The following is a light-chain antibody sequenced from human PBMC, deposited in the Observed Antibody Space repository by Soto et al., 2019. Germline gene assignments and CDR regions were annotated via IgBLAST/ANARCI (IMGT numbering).Light chain of an antibody. CDR1: QSVSSN. J-gene: IGKJ5*01. CDR3: KQYGSSPLT. Sequence: EIVMTQSPATLSVSPGERATLSCRASQSVSSNLAWYQQKPGQAPRLLIYGAYTRATGIQARFSGTGSGTDFTLTIRRLEPEDFAVYYCKQYGSSPLTFGQGTRLEIK. V-gene: IGKV3-15*01. CDR2: GAY.